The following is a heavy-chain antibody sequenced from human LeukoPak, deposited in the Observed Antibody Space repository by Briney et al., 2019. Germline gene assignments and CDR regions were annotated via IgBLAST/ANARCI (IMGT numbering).Heavy chain of an antibody. CDR2: IYYSGST. CDR1: GGSISSYY. V-gene: IGHV4-59*08. D-gene: IGHD4-17*01. J-gene: IGHJ4*02. CDR3: ARQMPLRDDYGDYAYYFDY. Sequence: PSETLSLTCTVSGGSISSYYWSWIRQPPGKGLEWIGYIYYSGSTNYNPSLKSRVTISVDTSKNQFSLKLSSVTAVDTAVYYCARQMPLRDDYGDYAYYFDYWGQGTLVTVSS.